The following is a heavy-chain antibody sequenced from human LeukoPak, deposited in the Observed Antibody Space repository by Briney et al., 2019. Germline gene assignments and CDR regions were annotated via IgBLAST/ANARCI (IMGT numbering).Heavy chain of an antibody. CDR2: IRNKANSYTT. Sequence: PGGSLRLSCAASGFTFSDHYMDWVRQAPGKGLEWVGRIRNKANSYTTEYAASVKGRFTISRDDSKNSLYLQMNSLKTEDTAAYYCARDGRSYGGWFDIWGQGTMVTVSS. CDR3: ARDGRSYGGWFDI. J-gene: IGHJ3*02. V-gene: IGHV3-72*01. D-gene: IGHD4-23*01. CDR1: GFTFSDHY.